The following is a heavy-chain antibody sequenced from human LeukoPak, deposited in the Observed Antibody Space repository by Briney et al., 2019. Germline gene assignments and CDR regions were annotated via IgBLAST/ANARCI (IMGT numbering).Heavy chain of an antibody. CDR3: ARTSSGWYSYAFDI. V-gene: IGHV3-30-3*01. Sequence: GGSLRLSCAASGFTFSSYAMHWVRQAPGKGLEWVAVISYDGSNKYYADSVKGRFTISRDNSKNTLYLQMNSLRAEDTAVYYCARTSSGWYSYAFDIWGQGTMVTVSS. D-gene: IGHD6-19*01. J-gene: IGHJ3*02. CDR1: GFTFSSYA. CDR2: ISYDGSNK.